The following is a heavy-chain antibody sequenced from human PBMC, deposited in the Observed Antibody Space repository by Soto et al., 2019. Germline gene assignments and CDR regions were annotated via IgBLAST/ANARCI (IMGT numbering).Heavy chain of an antibody. CDR2: ISYDGSNK. J-gene: IGHJ4*02. CDR1: GFLFDTYG. Sequence: VQLVESGGGVVQPGRSLRLSCVASGFLFDTYGMHWVRQTQGKGLEWVAIISYDGSNKEYADSVKGRFAISRDNSENTLYLQMNNLGVEDTALYYCATSASSDHWGQGTQVTVSS. V-gene: IGHV3-30*03. D-gene: IGHD1-26*01. CDR3: ATSASSDH.